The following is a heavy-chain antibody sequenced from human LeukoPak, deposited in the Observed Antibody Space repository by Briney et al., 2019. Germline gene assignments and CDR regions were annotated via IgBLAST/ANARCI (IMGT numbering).Heavy chain of an antibody. Sequence: GGSLRLSCAASGFTFSSYAMSWVRQAPGKGLEWVSAISGSGGSTYYADSVKGRFTISRDNSKNTLYLQMNSLRAEDTAVYYCAKDWTGGNYYDSSGEMDYWGQGTLVTVSS. V-gene: IGHV3-23*01. CDR1: GFTFSSYA. J-gene: IGHJ4*02. CDR2: ISGSGGST. CDR3: AKDWTGGNYYDSSGEMDY. D-gene: IGHD3-22*01.